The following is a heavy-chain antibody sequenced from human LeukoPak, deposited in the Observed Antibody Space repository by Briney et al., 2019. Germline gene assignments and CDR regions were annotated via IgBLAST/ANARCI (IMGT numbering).Heavy chain of an antibody. V-gene: IGHV3-66*01. CDR2: IYSGGST. D-gene: IGHD3-22*01. CDR3: ARARSGYYNY. J-gene: IGHJ4*02. Sequence: PGGSLRLSCAASGFIVSSNYMSWVRQAPGKGLDWVSVIYSGGSTYYANSVKGRFTISRDNSKNTLYLQMNSLRAEDTAVYYCARARSGYYNYWGQGTLVTVSS. CDR1: GFIVSSNY.